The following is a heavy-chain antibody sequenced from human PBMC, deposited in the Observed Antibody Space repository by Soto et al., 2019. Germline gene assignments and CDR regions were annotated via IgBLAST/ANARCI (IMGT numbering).Heavy chain of an antibody. CDR1: GGSISSYY. CDR2: IYYSGST. CDR3: ARDHGTMVRGALRKANWFDP. Sequence: SETLSLTCTVSGGSISSYYWSWIRQPPGKGLEWIGYIYYSGSTNYNPSLKSRVTISVDTSKNQFSLKLSSVTAADTAVYYCARDHGTMVRGALRKANWFDPWGQGTLVTVSS. D-gene: IGHD3-10*01. J-gene: IGHJ5*02. V-gene: IGHV4-59*01.